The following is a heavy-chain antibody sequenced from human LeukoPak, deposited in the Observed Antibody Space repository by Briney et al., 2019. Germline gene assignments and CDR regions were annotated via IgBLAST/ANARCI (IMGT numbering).Heavy chain of an antibody. D-gene: IGHD2-15*01. CDR3: AKSYSYGEINDAFDI. CDR1: GFTFDDYA. Sequence: GRSLRLSCAASGFTFDDYAMHWVRQAPGKGLEWVSGISWNSGSIGYADSVKGRFTISRDNSKNTLYLQMNSLRAEDTAVYYCAKSYSYGEINDAFDIWGQGTMVTVSS. V-gene: IGHV3-9*01. J-gene: IGHJ3*02. CDR2: ISWNSGSI.